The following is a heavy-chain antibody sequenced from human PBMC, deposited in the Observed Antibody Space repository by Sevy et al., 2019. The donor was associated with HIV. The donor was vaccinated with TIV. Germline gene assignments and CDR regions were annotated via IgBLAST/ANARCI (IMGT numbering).Heavy chain of an antibody. V-gene: IGHV3-23*01. D-gene: IGHD6-13*01. J-gene: IGHJ4*02. Sequence: GGFLRLSCAASGFKFDNYDFSWVRQAPGKGLEWVSGFSGTDGSGTDGSTYYTDSVKGRFIISRDNSKNTLYLEMNSLRVDDTAVYYCAKAARYSSVWYSTGEPFDYWGQGTLVTVSS. CDR1: GFKFDNYD. CDR3: AKAARYSSVWYSTGEPFDY. CDR2: FSGTDGSGTDGST.